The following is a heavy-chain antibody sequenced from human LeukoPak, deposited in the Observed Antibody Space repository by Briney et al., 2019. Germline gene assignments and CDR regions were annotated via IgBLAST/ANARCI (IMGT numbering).Heavy chain of an antibody. J-gene: IGHJ5*02. Sequence: PSETLSLTCSVSGGSISSGSYYWTWIRQPAGKGLEWIGRIYPSGSTNYNPSLKSRVTISVDTSKNQFSLKLSSVTAADTAVYYRARGVNNWFDPWGQGTLVTVSS. V-gene: IGHV4-61*02. CDR3: ARGVNNWFDP. CDR1: GGSISSGSYY. D-gene: IGHD4-11*01. CDR2: IYPSGST.